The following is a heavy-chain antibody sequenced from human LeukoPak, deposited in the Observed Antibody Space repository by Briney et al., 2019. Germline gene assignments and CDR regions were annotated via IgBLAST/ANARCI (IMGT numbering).Heavy chain of an antibody. CDR3: ARDRRCSSTSCYYFDY. D-gene: IGHD2-2*01. CDR2: ISSGSSYI. CDR1: GFTFRSYS. J-gene: IGHJ4*02. Sequence: PGGSLRLSCGASGFTFRSYSMNWVRQAPGKGLEWVSSISSGSSYIYYADSVKGRFTISRDNAKNSLYLQMNSLRAEDTAVYYCARDRRCSSTSCYYFDYWGQGTLVTVSS. V-gene: IGHV3-21*01.